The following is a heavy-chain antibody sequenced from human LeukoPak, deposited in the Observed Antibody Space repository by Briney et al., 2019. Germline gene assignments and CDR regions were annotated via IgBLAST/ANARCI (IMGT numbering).Heavy chain of an antibody. CDR1: GFTFSSYA. CDR3: AIAQMATIHYYYYGMDV. J-gene: IGHJ6*02. Sequence: GGSLRLSCVASGFTFSSYAMSWVRQAPGKGLEWVSAISGSGGSTYYADSVKGRFTISRDNSKNTLYLQMDSLRAEDTAVYYCAIAQMATIHYYYYGMDVWGQGTTVTVSS. V-gene: IGHV3-23*01. D-gene: IGHD5-24*01. CDR2: ISGSGGST.